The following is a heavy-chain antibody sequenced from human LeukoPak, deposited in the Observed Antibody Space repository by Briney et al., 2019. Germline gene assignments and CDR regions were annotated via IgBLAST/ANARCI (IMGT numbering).Heavy chain of an antibody. CDR2: ISAYNGNT. D-gene: IGHD2-15*01. V-gene: IGHV1-18*01. Sequence: AASVKVSCKASGYTFTSYGISWVRQAPGQGLEWMGWISAYNGNTNYAQKLQGRVTMTTDTSTSTAYMELRSLRSDDTAVYYCASECCSGGSCSDYYYGMDVWGQGTTVTVSS. J-gene: IGHJ6*02. CDR3: ASECCSGGSCSDYYYGMDV. CDR1: GYTFTSYG.